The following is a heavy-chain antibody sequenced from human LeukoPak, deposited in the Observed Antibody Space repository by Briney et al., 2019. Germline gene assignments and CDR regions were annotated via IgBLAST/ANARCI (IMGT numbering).Heavy chain of an antibody. Sequence: GRSLRLSCAASGFTFSNYAMHWVRQAPGKGLEWVAVISSDGSNKYYADSVKGRFTISRDNSKNTLYLQMNSLRVEDTGVYYCAKGHSAHGTGFDCWGQGTQVAVSS. D-gene: IGHD1-14*01. J-gene: IGHJ4*02. V-gene: IGHV3-30-3*01. CDR3: AKGHSAHGTGFDC. CDR1: GFTFSNYA. CDR2: ISSDGSNK.